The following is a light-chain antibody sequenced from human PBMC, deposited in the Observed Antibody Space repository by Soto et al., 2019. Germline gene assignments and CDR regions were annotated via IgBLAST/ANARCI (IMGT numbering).Light chain of an antibody. V-gene: IGLV2-23*03. Sequence: QSALTQPASMSGSPGQSITISCTGTSSDVGSYDLVSWYQHHPGKAPKLMIYEGSKRPSGVSSRFSGSKSGNTASLTISGLQAEDEADYYCCSDGGSSTVAFGGGTKLTVL. CDR2: EGS. J-gene: IGLJ2*01. CDR3: CSDGGSSTVA. CDR1: SSDVGSYDL.